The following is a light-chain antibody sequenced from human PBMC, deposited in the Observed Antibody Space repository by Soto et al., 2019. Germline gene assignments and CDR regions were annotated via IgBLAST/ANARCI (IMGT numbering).Light chain of an antibody. CDR3: QQYETFSGT. CDR2: AAS. V-gene: IGKV1-27*01. J-gene: IGKJ1*01. CDR1: QGISNY. Sequence: DIQMTQSPSTLSASVGDRVTITFRASQGISNYLAWYQQKPGKVPRLLIYAASTLRSGVPSRFSGSGSGTDLTLTISSLQPDDFATYYCQQYETFSGTFGPGTKVDIK.